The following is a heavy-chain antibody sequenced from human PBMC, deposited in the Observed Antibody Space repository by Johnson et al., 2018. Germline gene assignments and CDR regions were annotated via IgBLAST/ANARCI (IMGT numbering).Heavy chain of an antibody. Sequence: QPGRSLRLSCAASGLTFSSYAMHWVRQAPGKGLEWVAGISFDGSNKYYADSLKGRFTISRDNSKNMLYLQMNSLMAAATAVYYCAREGGPWGGTYYRGSAFDIWGQGTMVTVSS. J-gene: IGHJ3*02. CDR2: ISFDGSNK. D-gene: IGHD2-15*01. CDR3: AREGGPWGGTYYRGSAFDI. V-gene: IGHV3-30-3*01. CDR1: GLTFSSYA.